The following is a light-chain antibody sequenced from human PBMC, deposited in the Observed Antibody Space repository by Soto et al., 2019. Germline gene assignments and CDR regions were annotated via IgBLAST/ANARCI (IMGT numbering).Light chain of an antibody. CDR3: QQLNSYLIT. CDR1: RGISSY. CDR2: AGS. Sequence: DIELTQSPSFLSASVGDRVTITCRASRGISSYLAWYQQKPGKAPKLLIYAGSTLQTGVPSRFSGSGSGTEFTLTISSLQPEDCATYYCQQLNSYLITFGQGTRPAI. V-gene: IGKV1-9*01. J-gene: IGKJ5*01.